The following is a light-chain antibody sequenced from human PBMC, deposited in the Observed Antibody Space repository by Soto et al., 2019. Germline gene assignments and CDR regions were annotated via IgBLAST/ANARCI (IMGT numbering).Light chain of an antibody. Sequence: ESVLTQSPGTLSLSPGERATLSCRASQSVSSRLAWYQQRPGQAPRLLISGESSRATGIPDRFSGSGSGTDFTLTISRLEPEDFAVYYCQQYGSSGTFGQGTRLEIK. CDR3: QQYGSSGT. V-gene: IGKV3-20*01. CDR1: QSVSSR. CDR2: GES. J-gene: IGKJ5*01.